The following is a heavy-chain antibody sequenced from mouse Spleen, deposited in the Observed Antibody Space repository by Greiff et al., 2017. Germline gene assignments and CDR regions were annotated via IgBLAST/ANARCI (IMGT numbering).Heavy chain of an antibody. CDR2: IYPGDGDT. CDR1: GYAFSSSW. CDR3: ARLLGRYFDV. J-gene: IGHJ1*03. Sequence: VQLQQSGPELVKPGASVKISCKASGYAFSSSWMNWVKQRPGKGLEWIGRIYPGDGDTNYNGKFKGKATLTADKSSSTAYMQLSSLTSEDSVVYFCARLLGRYFDVWGTGTTVTVSS. V-gene: IGHV1-82*01. D-gene: IGHD4-1*01.